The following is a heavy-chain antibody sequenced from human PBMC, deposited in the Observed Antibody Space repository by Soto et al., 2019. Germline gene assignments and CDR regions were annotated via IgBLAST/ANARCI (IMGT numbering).Heavy chain of an antibody. Sequence: GASVKVSCKASGYTFTRSGISWVRQAPGQGLEWMGWISTYNGDTNYAQTFQGRVTMTTDTSTSTVHMEVRSLRSDDTAVYYCARDCVDADYRDGMDVWGQGTPVTVSS. CDR1: GYTFTRSG. V-gene: IGHV1-18*01. CDR3: ARDCVDADYRDGMDV. J-gene: IGHJ6*02. D-gene: IGHD5-12*01. CDR2: ISTYNGDT.